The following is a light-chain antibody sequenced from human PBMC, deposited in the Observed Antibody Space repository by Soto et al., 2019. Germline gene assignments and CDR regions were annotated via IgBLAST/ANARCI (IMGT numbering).Light chain of an antibody. CDR2: GVS. CDR3: QQYNNWPQT. V-gene: IGKV3-15*01. J-gene: IGKJ1*01. Sequence: ERVMTQSPVTLSVSPGESVTLSCRASQSVGTNLAWYQQKPGQAPSLLIYGVSTRATGIPTRFSGSGSGRKFTLTISSLQAEDVAVYYCQQYNNWPQTFGPGTKVEIK. CDR1: QSVGTN.